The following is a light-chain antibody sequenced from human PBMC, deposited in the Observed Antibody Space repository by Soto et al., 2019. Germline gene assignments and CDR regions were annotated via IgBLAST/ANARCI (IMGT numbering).Light chain of an antibody. J-gene: IGLJ1*01. V-gene: IGLV2-8*01. CDR1: SSDVGGYNY. CDR2: GVT. Sequence: QSALTQPPSASGSPGQSVNISCSGTSSDVGGYNYVSWYQLHPGKAPKLMIYGVTKRPSGVPDRFSGSKSGNTASLTVSGLQAEDEADYYCSSYAGSNNYVFGTGTKVTVL. CDR3: SSYAGSNNYV.